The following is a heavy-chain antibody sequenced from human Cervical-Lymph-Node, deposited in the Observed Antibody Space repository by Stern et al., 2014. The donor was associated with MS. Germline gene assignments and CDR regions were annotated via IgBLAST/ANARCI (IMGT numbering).Heavy chain of an antibody. CDR3: ARGGTRDALDV. Sequence: VQLVESGAEVKNPGASVGVSCKASGYTFTAHYFHWVRQAPGQGLQLMGWINPNNGDTNYAQKFKGRVTMTRDTSISTAFMELSRLTSDDTAVYYCARGGTRDALDVWGQGTMVTVSS. V-gene: IGHV1-2*02. CDR2: INPNNGDT. J-gene: IGHJ3*01. D-gene: IGHD1-26*01. CDR1: GYTFTAHY.